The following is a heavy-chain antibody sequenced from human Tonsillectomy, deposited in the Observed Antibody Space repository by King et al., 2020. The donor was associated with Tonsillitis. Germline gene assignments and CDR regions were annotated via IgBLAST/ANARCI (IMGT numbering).Heavy chain of an antibody. CDR2: ITGSGGST. CDR3: AKDDAAANFQH. CDR1: GFTFSNYA. Sequence: VQLVEFGGGLVQPGGSLRLSCAASGFTFSNYAMSWVRQAPGKGLEWVSAITGSGGSTYYADSVKGRFTISRDNSKNTLYLQMNSLRAEDTAVYYCAKDDAAANFQHWGQGTLVTVSS. V-gene: IGHV3-23*04. D-gene: IGHD6-13*01. J-gene: IGHJ1*01.